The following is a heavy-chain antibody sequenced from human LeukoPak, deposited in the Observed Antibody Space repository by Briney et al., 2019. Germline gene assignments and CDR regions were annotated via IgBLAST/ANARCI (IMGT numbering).Heavy chain of an antibody. CDR1: GGSISSYY. CDR2: IYYSGST. V-gene: IGHV4-59*08. J-gene: IGHJ4*02. CDR3: ARWDDSFDN. D-gene: IGHD3-3*01. Sequence: SSETLSLTCTVSGGSISSYYRSWIRQPPGKGLEWIGYIYYSGSTNYNPSLKSRVTISVDTSKNQFSLKLSSVTAADTAVYYCARWDDSFDNWGQGTLVTVSS.